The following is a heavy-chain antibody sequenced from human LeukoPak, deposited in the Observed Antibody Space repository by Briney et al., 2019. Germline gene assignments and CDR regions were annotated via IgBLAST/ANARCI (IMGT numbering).Heavy chain of an antibody. CDR3: ASVGASGSYVFTDY. CDR1: GGSIDSTNYY. V-gene: IGHV4-39*07. CDR2: IYYTGST. Sequence: SETLSLTCSVSGGSIDSTNYYWDWIRQPPGKRLEWIATIYYTGSTYYNPSLKSRVTISVDTSKNQFSLKLSSVTAADTAVYYCASVGASGSYVFTDYWGQGTLVTVSS. D-gene: IGHD1-26*01. J-gene: IGHJ4*02.